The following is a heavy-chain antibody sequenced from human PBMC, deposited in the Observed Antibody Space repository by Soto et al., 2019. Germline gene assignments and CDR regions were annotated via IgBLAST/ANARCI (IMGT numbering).Heavy chain of an antibody. CDR2: INSDGTVT. V-gene: IGHV3-7*04. CDR1: GFTFSAFR. J-gene: IGHJ3*01. Sequence: EVQLVESGGGLVQPGESLRLSFAASGFTFSAFRMTWLRKAPGKGLEWVANINSDGTVTHYGVSVEGRWTLSRDNAQNSFFLQLNGLRPEDTAMYYCSRDFSLPGAFFFDVFDVWCQGTFVTVSS. CDR3: SRDFSLPGAFFFDVFDV. D-gene: IGHD3-3*01.